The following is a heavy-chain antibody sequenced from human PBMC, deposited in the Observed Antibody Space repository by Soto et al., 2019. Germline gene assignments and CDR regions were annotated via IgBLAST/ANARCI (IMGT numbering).Heavy chain of an antibody. CDR1: GFTFSSHG. D-gene: IGHD3-3*01. CDR3: AKLRVLEWEVQESDY. J-gene: IGHJ4*02. V-gene: IGHV3-30*18. Sequence: QVHLVEPGGGVVKPGRSLRLSCAASGFTFSSHGMHWIRQAPGKGLEWVAVIPYDGSHQYYADSVKGRFSISRDNSKNTLYLQMNSLRAEDTAVYYCAKLRVLEWEVQESDYWGQGTLVSVSS. CDR2: IPYDGSHQ.